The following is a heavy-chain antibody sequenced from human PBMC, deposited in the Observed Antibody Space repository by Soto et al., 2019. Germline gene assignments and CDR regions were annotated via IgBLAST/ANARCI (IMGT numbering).Heavy chain of an antibody. Sequence: QVHLVDSGGGVVQSGGSLRLSCLASGFDFSSHGMYWVRQAPGRGLEWVALISYEGSHKFYVDSLKGRFTISRDNTKHTRYLHISSLRTEDTALYYCAKDFELPDGDYYHYGMDVWGQGTTVSVSS. CDR1: GFDFSSHG. J-gene: IGHJ6*02. CDR3: AKDFELPDGDYYHYGMDV. V-gene: IGHV3-30*18. D-gene: IGHD1-7*01. CDR2: ISYEGSHK.